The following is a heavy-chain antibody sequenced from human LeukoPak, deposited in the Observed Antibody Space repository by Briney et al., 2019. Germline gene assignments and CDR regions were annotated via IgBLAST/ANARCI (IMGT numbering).Heavy chain of an antibody. V-gene: IGHV1-69*13. J-gene: IGHJ4*02. CDR3: ARADEVGNWNNPLNY. CDR1: GGTFSSYA. CDR2: IIPIFGTA. D-gene: IGHD1/OR15-1a*01. Sequence: GASVKVSCKASGGTFSSYAISWVRQAPGQGLEWMGGIIPIFGTANYAQKFQGRVTITADESTSTAYMELSSLRSEDTAVYYCARADEVGNWNNPLNYWGQGTLVTVSS.